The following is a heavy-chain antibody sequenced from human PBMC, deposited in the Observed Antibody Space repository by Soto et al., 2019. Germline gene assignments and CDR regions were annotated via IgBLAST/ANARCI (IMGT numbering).Heavy chain of an antibody. D-gene: IGHD3-22*01. CDR2: INAGNGNT. CDR1: GYTFTSYA. CDR3: ARVPLYDSIVYSSDKVDAFDI. J-gene: IGHJ3*02. Sequence: ASVKVSCKASGYTFTSYAMHWVRQAPGQRLEWMGWINAGNGNTKYSQKFQGRVTITRDTSASTAYMELSSLRSEDTAVYYCARVPLYDSIVYSSDKVDAFDIWGPGTMVTVSS. V-gene: IGHV1-3*01.